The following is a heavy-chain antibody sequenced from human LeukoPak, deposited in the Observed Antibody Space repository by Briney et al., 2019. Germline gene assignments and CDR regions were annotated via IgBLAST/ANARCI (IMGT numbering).Heavy chain of an antibody. V-gene: IGHV1-69*05. J-gene: IGHJ6*03. Sequence: GASVKVSCKASGGTFSSYAISWVRQAPGQGLEWMRGIIPIFGTANYAQKFQGRVTITTDESTSTAYMELSSLRSEDTAVYYCARSDFWSGSYYYMDVWGKGTTVTVSS. CDR2: IIPIFGTA. CDR1: GGTFSSYA. CDR3: ARSDFWSGSYYYMDV. D-gene: IGHD3-3*01.